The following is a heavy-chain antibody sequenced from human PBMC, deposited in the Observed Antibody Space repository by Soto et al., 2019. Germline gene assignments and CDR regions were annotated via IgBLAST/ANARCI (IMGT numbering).Heavy chain of an antibody. D-gene: IGHD2-15*01. CDR2: IYYSGST. J-gene: IGHJ5*02. V-gene: IGHV4-31*03. CDR1: GGSISSGGYY. Sequence: SETLSLTCTVSGGSISSGGYYWSWIRQHPGKGLEWFGYIYYSGSTYYNPSLKSRVTISVDTSKNQFSLKLSSVTAADTAVYYCAGGLENCSGGSCYGAAGRFDPWGQGTLVTVSS. CDR3: AGGLENCSGGSCYGAAGRFDP.